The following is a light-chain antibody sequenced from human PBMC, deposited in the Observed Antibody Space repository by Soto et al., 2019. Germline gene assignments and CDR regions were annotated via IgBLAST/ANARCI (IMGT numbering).Light chain of an antibody. CDR3: QQYHSYWT. CDR1: QSISSW. J-gene: IGKJ1*01. V-gene: IGKV1-5*01. Sequence: DIRISQSPSTLSASVGDRVTITCRASQSISSWLAWYQQKPGKAPKLLIYDASSLESGVPSRFSGSGSGTEFTLTISSLQPDDFATYYCQQYHSYWTFGQGTKVDIK. CDR2: DAS.